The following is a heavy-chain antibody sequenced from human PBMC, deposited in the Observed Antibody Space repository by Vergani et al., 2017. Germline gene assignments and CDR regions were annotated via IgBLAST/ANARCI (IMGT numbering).Heavy chain of an antibody. J-gene: IGHJ4*02. CDR1: GFTFSSSS. V-gene: IGHV3-21*01. CDR2: ISSSSSYI. Sequence: EVQLVESGGGLVKPGGSLRLSCAASGFTFSSSSMNWVRQAPGKGLEWVSSISSSSSYIYYADSVKGRFTISRDNAKNSLYLQMNSLRAEDTAVYYCARVRREAGYYFDYWGQGTLVTVSS. D-gene: IGHD6-19*01. CDR3: ARVRREAGYYFDY.